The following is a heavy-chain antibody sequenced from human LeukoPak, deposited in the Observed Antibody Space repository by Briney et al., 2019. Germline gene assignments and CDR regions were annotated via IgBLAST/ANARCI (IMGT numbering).Heavy chain of an antibody. V-gene: IGHV5-51*01. CDR3: ARVPTVYYERNAYLDC. CDR2: IYAGDSDT. J-gene: IGHJ4*02. Sequence: GESLKISCKGSGYSFTSYLIGWVRQMPGKGLEGMGIIYAGDSDTRYSPSFQGQVTTSAAKSIRTAFPQCNSLKASYTATYYCARVPTVYYERNAYLDCWGQGSLVTVSS. CDR1: GYSFTSYL. D-gene: IGHD3-22*01.